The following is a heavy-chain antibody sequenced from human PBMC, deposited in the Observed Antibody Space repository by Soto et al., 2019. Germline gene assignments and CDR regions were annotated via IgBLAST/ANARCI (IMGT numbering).Heavy chain of an antibody. V-gene: IGHV3-7*01. CDR2: IKEDGSEK. Sequence: EVQLVESGGGLVQPGGSLRLSCAASGFTFSTYWMSWVRQAPGKGLEWVANIKEDGSEKYYVDSVKGRFTISRDNAKNSLYMQMNSLRAEDTAVYYCVRRITIFGVVIKRYYVYWGQGTLVTVSS. J-gene: IGHJ4*02. CDR3: VRRITIFGVVIKRYYVY. CDR1: GFTFSTYW. D-gene: IGHD3-3*01.